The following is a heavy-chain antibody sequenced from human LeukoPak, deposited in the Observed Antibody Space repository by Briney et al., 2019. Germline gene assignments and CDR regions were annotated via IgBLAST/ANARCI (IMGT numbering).Heavy chain of an antibody. V-gene: IGHV3-7*01. D-gene: IGHD3-22*01. Sequence: GGSLRLSCAASGFTFSSYWMSWVRQAPGKGLEWVANIKQDGSEKNYVDSVKGRFTISRDSAENSLYLQMNSLRAEDTAVYYCAKADDSSGYLGPSWFDPWGQGTLVTVSS. CDR2: IKQDGSEK. CDR1: GFTFSSYW. CDR3: AKADDSSGYLGPSWFDP. J-gene: IGHJ5*02.